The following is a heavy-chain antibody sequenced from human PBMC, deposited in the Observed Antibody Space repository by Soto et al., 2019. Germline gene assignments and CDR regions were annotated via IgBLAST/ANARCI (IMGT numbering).Heavy chain of an antibody. J-gene: IGHJ5*02. CDR2: IYHSGST. V-gene: IGHV4-30-2*01. CDR1: GGSIGSGGYS. CDR3: ARAAAISWFDP. Sequence: SETLSLTCAVSGGSIGSGGYSWSWIRQPPGKGLEWIGYIYHSGSTYYNPSLKSRVTISVDRSKNQFSLKLSSVTAADTAVYYCARAAAISWFDPWGQGTLVTVSS. D-gene: IGHD2-2*01.